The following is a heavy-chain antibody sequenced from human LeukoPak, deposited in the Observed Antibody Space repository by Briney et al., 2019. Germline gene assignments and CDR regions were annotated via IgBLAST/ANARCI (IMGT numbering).Heavy chain of an antibody. CDR2: IYYSGST. D-gene: IGHD6-19*01. CDR1: GGSISNSSYC. CDR3: ARHKSGWYYFDY. J-gene: IGHJ4*02. V-gene: IGHV4-39*01. Sequence: PSETLSLTCTVSGGSISNSSYCWGWIRQPPGKGLEWIGSIYYSGSTYYSPSLESRATISVDTSKNQFSLMLSSVTAADTAVYYCARHKSGWYYFDYWGQGTLVTVSS.